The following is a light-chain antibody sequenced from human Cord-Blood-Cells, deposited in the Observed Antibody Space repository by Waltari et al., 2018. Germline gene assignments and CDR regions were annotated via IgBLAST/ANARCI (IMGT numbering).Light chain of an antibody. CDR1: QSLLHSNGYNY. J-gene: IGKJ2*01. CDR3: MQALQTGQMYT. V-gene: IGKV2-28*01. CDR2: LGS. Sequence: DIVMTQSPLSLPVTPGEPASISCRSSQSLLHSNGYNYLDWYLQKPGQSPQLLIYLGSNRASGVPDRFSGRGSGTDFTLKISRVEAEDVRVYYCMQALQTGQMYTFGQGTKLEIK.